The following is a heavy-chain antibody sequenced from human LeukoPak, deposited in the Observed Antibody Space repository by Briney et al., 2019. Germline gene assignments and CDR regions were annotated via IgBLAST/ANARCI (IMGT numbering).Heavy chain of an antibody. CDR3: AGEYSSSSGRRAFDI. J-gene: IGHJ3*02. CDR1: GGSISGYY. D-gene: IGHD6-6*01. Sequence: PSETLSLTCTVSGGSISGYYWSWIRQPPGKGLEWIGYIYYSGSTNYNPSLKSRLTIGMDTSENQFSLKLSSVTAADTAVYYCAGEYSSSSGRRAFDIWGQGTMVTVSS. V-gene: IGHV4-59*08. CDR2: IYYSGST.